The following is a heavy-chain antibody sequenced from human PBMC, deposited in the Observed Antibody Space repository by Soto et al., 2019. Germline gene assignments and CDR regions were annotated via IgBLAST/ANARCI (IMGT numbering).Heavy chain of an antibody. Sequence: QVQLQESGPGLVKPSQTLSLTCTVSGGSISSGGYYWSWIRQHPGKGLEWIGYIFYSGSTYYNPSLKRPVLISXDTSKNQFSLKLSSVTAADTAVYYCARAPGDYFDYWGQGTLVTVSS. V-gene: IGHV4-31*01. CDR3: ARAPGDYFDY. CDR2: IFYSGST. J-gene: IGHJ4*02. CDR1: GGSISSGGYY.